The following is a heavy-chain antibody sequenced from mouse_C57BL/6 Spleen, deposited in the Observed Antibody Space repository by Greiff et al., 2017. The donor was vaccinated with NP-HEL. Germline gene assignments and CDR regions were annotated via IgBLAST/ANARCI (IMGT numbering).Heavy chain of an antibody. CDR2: IDPSDSET. CDR3: ARQTGKGGYWYFDV. CDR1: GYTFTSYW. J-gene: IGHJ1*03. V-gene: IGHV1-52*01. Sequence: VQLQQPGAELVRPGSSVKLSCKASGYTFTSYWMHWVKQRPIQGLEWIGNIDPSDSETHYNQKFKDKATLTVDKSSSTAYMQLSSLTSEDSAVYYCARQTGKGGYWYFDVWGTGTTVTVSS. D-gene: IGHD4-1*01.